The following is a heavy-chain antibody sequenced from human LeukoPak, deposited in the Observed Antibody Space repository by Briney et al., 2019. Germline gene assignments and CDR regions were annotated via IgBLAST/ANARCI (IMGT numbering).Heavy chain of an antibody. V-gene: IGHV3-48*02. Sequence: GGSLRLSCAASGFTFSGYSMNWVRQAPGKGLEWVSYISSSSSTIYFADSVKGRFTISRDNAKNSLYLQVNSLRDENTAVYYCARERIGAFDIWGQGTMVTVSS. CDR1: GFTFSGYS. CDR3: ARERIGAFDI. J-gene: IGHJ3*02. CDR2: ISSSSSTI. D-gene: IGHD2-15*01.